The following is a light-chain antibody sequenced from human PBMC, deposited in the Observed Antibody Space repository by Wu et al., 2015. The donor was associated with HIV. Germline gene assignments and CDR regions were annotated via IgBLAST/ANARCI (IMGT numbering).Light chain of an antibody. CDR1: QSIDRTF. J-gene: IGKJ1*01. V-gene: IGKV3-20*01. CDR2: ATS. Sequence: EIVLTQSPGTLSLSPGERATLSCRASQSIDRTFLAWYQQKPGQAPRLLIYATSTRATGIPDRFSGSGSGTDFTLTISRLEPEDFAVYYCQQCGSSPWTFGQGTKVEIK. CDR3: QQCGSSPWT.